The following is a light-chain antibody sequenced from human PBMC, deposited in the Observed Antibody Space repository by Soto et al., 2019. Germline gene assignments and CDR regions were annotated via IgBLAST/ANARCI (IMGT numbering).Light chain of an antibody. CDR3: QVWDISSDHHV. V-gene: IGLV3-21*02. J-gene: IGLJ1*01. CDR2: DDH. Sequence: SYELTQPPSVSVAPGQTARITCGGNDIARKTVHWYQQKPGQAPVLVVYDDHERPSGIPERFSGSNSGNTATLTISRVEAGDEADYYCQVWDISSDHHVFGTGTKLTVL. CDR1: DIARKT.